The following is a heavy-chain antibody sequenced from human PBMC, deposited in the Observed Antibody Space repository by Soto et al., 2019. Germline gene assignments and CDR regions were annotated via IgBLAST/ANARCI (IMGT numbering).Heavy chain of an antibody. Sequence: QVQLVQSGAEVKKPGASVKVSCKASGYTFTSYGISWVRQAPGQGLEWMGWISAYNGNTNYAQKLQGRVTMTTDTSRXTAYMELRSLRSDDTAVYYCARVATYYDIPNWFDPWGQGTLVTVSS. CDR3: ARVATYYDIPNWFDP. D-gene: IGHD3-9*01. V-gene: IGHV1-18*01. CDR1: GYTFTSYG. CDR2: ISAYNGNT. J-gene: IGHJ5*02.